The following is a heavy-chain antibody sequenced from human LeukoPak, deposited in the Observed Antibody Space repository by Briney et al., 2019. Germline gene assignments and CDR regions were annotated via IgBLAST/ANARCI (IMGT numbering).Heavy chain of an antibody. D-gene: IGHD2-2*01. V-gene: IGHV1-69*13. CDR3: ARDSDIVVVPAANWFDP. CDR1: GGTFSSYA. Sequence: SVKVSCKASGGTFSSYAISWVRQAPGQGLEWMGGIIPIFGTANYVQKFQGRVTITADESPSTDYMELRSRRSEDTAVYYCARDSDIVVVPAANWFDPWGQGTLVTVSS. CDR2: IIPIFGTA. J-gene: IGHJ5*02.